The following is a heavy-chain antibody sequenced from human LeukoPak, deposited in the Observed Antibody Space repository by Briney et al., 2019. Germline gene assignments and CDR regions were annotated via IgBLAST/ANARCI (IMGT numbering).Heavy chain of an antibody. D-gene: IGHD5-12*01. CDR3: ARDKREEVATCTD. V-gene: IGHV1-69*01. CDR1: GGTFSSYA. Sequence: GASVKVSCKASGGTFSSYAISWVRQAPGQGLEWMGGIIPIFGTANYAQKFQGRVTITADESTSTAYMELSSLRSEDTAVYYCARDKREEVATCTDWGQGTLVTVSS. J-gene: IGHJ4*02. CDR2: IIPIFGTA.